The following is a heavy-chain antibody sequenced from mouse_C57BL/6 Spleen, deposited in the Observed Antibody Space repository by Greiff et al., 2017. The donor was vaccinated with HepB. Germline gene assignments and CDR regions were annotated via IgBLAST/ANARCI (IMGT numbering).Heavy chain of an antibody. CDR3: TDYGSSSWFAY. CDR2: IDPETGGT. D-gene: IGHD1-1*01. V-gene: IGHV1-15*01. CDR1: GYTFTDYE. J-gene: IGHJ3*01. Sequence: QVQLQQSGAELVRPGASVTLSCKASGYTFTDYEMHWVQQTPVHGLEWIGAIDPETGGTAYNQKFKGKAILTADKSSSTAYMELRSLTSEDSAVYYCTDYGSSSWFAYWGQGTLVTVSA.